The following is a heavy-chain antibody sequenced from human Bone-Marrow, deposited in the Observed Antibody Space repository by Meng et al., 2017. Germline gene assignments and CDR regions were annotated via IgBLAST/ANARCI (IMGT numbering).Heavy chain of an antibody. CDR3: ARDHSSGWYYFDY. J-gene: IGHJ4*02. CDR1: GFTFSSYA. D-gene: IGHD6-13*01. Sequence: GESLKISCAASGFTFSSYAMHWVRQAPGKGLEWVSGLSGSGTTYYADSVKGRFIISRDNSKSTLYLQMSGLRAEDTALYYCARDHSSGWYYFDYWGQGTLVTVSS. V-gene: IGHV3-23*01. CDR2: LSGSGTT.